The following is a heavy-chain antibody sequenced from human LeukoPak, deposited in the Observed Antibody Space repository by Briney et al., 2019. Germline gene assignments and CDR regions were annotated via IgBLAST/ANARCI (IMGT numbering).Heavy chain of an antibody. V-gene: IGHV3-21*01. J-gene: IGHJ6*02. Sequence: PGGSLRLSCAASGFTFSSYTMDWVRQAPGKGLEWVSSISSSSDYIFYADSVKGRFTISRDNAKNSLYLQMSSLRDEDTAVYYCARANGMDVWGQGTTVTVSS. CDR1: GFTFSSYT. CDR2: ISSSSDYI. CDR3: ARANGMDV.